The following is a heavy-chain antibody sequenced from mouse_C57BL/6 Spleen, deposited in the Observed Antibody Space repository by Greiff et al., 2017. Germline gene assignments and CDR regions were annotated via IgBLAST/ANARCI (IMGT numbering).Heavy chain of an antibody. CDR1: GFSLTSYG. J-gene: IGHJ3*01. CDR2: IWRGGST. CDR3: SKKQNYGSSYVQFSY. D-gene: IGHD1-1*01. V-gene: IGHV2-5*01. Sequence: VKLMESGPGLVQPSQSLSITCTVSGFSLTSYGVHWVRQSPGKGLEWLGVIWRGGSTDYNAAFMSRLSITKDNSKSQVFFKMNSLQADDTAIYYCSKKQNYGSSYVQFSYCGQGALVTVSA.